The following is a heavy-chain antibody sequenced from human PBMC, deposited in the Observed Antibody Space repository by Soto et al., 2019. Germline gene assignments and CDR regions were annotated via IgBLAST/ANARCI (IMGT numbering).Heavy chain of an antibody. D-gene: IGHD5-12*01. CDR2: IYPYDSDT. V-gene: IGHV5-51*01. CDR3: ATLRTDSGGYEGFDH. CDR1: GYSFTSSW. Sequence: PGESLKFSCKGSGYSFTSSWIGWVRQVPGKGLEWMVMIYPYDSDTRYNPSFQGQVTISADKSVNTAYLQWGSLKASDTAMYYCATLRTDSGGYEGFDHWGQGTQVTVSS. J-gene: IGHJ4*02.